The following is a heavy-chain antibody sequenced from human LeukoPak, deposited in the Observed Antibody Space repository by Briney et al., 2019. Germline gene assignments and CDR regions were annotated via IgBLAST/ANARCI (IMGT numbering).Heavy chain of an antibody. D-gene: IGHD2-2*01. CDR1: GGSVSSYY. Sequence: SETLSLTCTVSGGSVSSYYWSWIRRPPGRGLEWIAYLSHSGSSDSNPSLTSRVTTLVDTSKNQFSLKLTSVTAADTAVYYCARARYANAWYAFDIWGHGTMVAVSS. CDR3: ARARYANAWYAFDI. J-gene: IGHJ3*02. CDR2: LSHSGSS. V-gene: IGHV4-59*02.